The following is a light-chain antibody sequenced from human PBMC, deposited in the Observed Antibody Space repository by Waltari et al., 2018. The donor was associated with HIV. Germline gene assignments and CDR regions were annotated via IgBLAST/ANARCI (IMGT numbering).Light chain of an antibody. CDR3: QQYKSYALT. Sequence: DIQMTQSLTPLSESVGDRVNITCRASQSISSWLAWYQQKPGKAPKLLIYKASTLENVVPSRFSGSGSGTEFTLTISSLQPDDFATYYCQQYKSYALTFGGGTKVEIK. CDR1: QSISSW. V-gene: IGKV1-5*03. CDR2: KAS. J-gene: IGKJ4*01.